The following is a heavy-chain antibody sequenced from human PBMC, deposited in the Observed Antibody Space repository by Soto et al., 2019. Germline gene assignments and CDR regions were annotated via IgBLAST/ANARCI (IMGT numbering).Heavy chain of an antibody. J-gene: IGHJ3*02. CDR2: INPNSGGT. CDR3: ARATIRAFDI. Sequence: QVQLVQSGAEVKKPGASVKVSCKASGYTFTGYYMHWVRQAPGQGLEWLGWINPNSGGTTYAKKCQGRVTMTRATSISTAYMELSRLRSDDTAVYYCARATIRAFDIWGQGTMVTVSS. CDR1: GYTFTGYY. V-gene: IGHV1-2*02.